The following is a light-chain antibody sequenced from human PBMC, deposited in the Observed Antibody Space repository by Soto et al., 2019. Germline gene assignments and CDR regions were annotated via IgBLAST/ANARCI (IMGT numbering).Light chain of an antibody. V-gene: IGKV3-20*01. CDR2: GAS. Sequence: EIVLTQSPGTLSLSPGERATLSCRASQSVSSNYLAWYQQKPGQAPRLLIYGASSRATGIPDRFSGSGSGTEFTLTISRLEPEDFAVYYCHQYGSSSITFGQGTRLEIK. CDR3: HQYGSSSIT. J-gene: IGKJ5*01. CDR1: QSVSSNY.